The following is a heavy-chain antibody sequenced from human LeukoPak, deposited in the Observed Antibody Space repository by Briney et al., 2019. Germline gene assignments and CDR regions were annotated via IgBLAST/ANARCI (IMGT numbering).Heavy chain of an antibody. J-gene: IGHJ4*02. CDR2: IHQTGST. Sequence: KPSGTLSLTCAVSVGSISSSHWWSWVRQPPGKGLEWIGEIHQTGSTNYNPSLRSRGSISLDKAKNQFTLNLNSVTAADTAVYYCASSDYYRLDHWGQGILVTVSS. CDR3: ASSDYYRLDH. D-gene: IGHD6-25*01. CDR1: VGSISSSHW. V-gene: IGHV4-4*02.